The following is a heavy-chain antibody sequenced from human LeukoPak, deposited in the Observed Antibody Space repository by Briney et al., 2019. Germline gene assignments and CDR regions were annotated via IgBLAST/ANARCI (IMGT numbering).Heavy chain of an antibody. J-gene: IGHJ6*03. D-gene: IGHD1-26*01. Sequence: ASVKVSCKASGYTFTGYYMHWVRQAPGQGLEWMGIINPSGGSTSYAQKFQGRVTMTRDMSTSTVYMELSSLRSEDTAVYYCARDRQYSGTPRYYYYYYMDVWGKGTTVTVSS. V-gene: IGHV1-46*01. CDR2: INPSGGST. CDR1: GYTFTGYY. CDR3: ARDRQYSGTPRYYYYYYMDV.